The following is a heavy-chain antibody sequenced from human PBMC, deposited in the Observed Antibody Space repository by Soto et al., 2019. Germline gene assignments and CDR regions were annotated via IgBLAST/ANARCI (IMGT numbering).Heavy chain of an antibody. CDR1: GGTFSSYA. CDR3: ATHSSGSGSYYYGMDV. J-gene: IGHJ6*02. V-gene: IGHV1-69*12. D-gene: IGHD6-19*01. CDR2: IIPIFGTA. Sequence: QVQLVQSGAEVKKPGSSVKVSCKASGGTFSSYAISWVRQAPGQGLEWMGGIIPIFGTANYAQKFQGRVTITAHESTNTAYMELSCLRSEDTAVYYCATHSSGSGSYYYGMDVWRQGTTVTVSS.